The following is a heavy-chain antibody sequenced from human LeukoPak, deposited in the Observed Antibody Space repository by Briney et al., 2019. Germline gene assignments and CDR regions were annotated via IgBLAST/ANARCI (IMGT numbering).Heavy chain of an antibody. CDR2: IYSIGST. J-gene: IGHJ3*01. CDR1: GVSISSHY. D-gene: IGHD2-21*02. V-gene: IGHV4-4*07. CDR3: ARDPAGDGAAAFDF. Sequence: SETLSLTCTVSGVSISSHYWSWIRQPAGKGLEWIGRIYSIGSTNYNPSLSSRVTIAVGRSNNQFSLRLSSVTAADTAVYYCARDPAGDGAAAFDFWGQGTTVSVSS.